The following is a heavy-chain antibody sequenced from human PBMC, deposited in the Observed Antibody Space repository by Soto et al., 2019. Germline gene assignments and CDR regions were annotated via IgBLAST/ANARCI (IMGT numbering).Heavy chain of an antibody. CDR2: NYHSGTT. V-gene: IGHV4-59*01. CDR3: VREAYIGYGHAIDH. D-gene: IGHD5-12*01. CDR1: GVTFSIYS. Sequence: PSETLSLTCAVSGVTFSIYSGGWIRQPPGKGLEWIGYNYHSGTTNYNPSLKSRVTISVDTSKNQFSLRLTSVTAADTAIYYCVREAYIGYGHAIDHWGQGTLVTVSS. J-gene: IGHJ4*02.